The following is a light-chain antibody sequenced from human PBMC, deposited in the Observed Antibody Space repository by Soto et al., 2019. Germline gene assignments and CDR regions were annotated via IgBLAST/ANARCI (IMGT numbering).Light chain of an antibody. Sequence: QSALTQPASVSGSPGQSITISCTGTTSDVGSYNLVSWYQQHPGKAPKFMIFEGNKQASGLSNRFSGSKSGNTASLTISGLLAEDEADYYCCSYAGSFPYVFGTGTKLTVL. CDR3: CSYAGSFPYV. V-gene: IGLV2-23*01. CDR2: EGN. CDR1: TSDVGSYNL. J-gene: IGLJ1*01.